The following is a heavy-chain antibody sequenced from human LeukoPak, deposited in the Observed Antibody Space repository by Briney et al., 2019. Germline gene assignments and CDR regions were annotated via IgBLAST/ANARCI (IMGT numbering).Heavy chain of an antibody. J-gene: IGHJ3*02. Sequence: QSGGSLRLSCAASGFTFSTYAMSWVRQAPGKGLEWVSGISGSGGSTYYADSVKGRFTISRDNSKNTLFLQMNSLRAEDTAIYHCAKEGQYSSGPKAFDIWGQGTLVSVSS. CDR2: ISGSGGST. V-gene: IGHV3-23*01. CDR1: GFTFSTYA. CDR3: AKEGQYSSGPKAFDI. D-gene: IGHD6-25*01.